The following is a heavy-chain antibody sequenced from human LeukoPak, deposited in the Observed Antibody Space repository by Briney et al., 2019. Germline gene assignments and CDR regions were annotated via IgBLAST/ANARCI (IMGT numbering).Heavy chain of an antibody. V-gene: IGHV3-23*01. CDR2: ISGSGGST. CDR3: AKLPILYCSSTSCYL. J-gene: IGHJ4*02. CDR1: GFTFSSYA. Sequence: GGSLRLSCAASGFTFSSYAISWVRQAPGKGLEWVSAISGSGGSTYYADSVKGRFTISRDNSKNTLYLQMNSLRAEDTAVYCCAKLPILYCSSTSCYLWGQGTLVTVSS. D-gene: IGHD2-2*01.